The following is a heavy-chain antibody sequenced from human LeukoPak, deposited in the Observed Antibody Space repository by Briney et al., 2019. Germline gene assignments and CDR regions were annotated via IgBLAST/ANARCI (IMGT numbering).Heavy chain of an antibody. CDR3: ARFEGYYDSSGYFFSSGFDY. J-gene: IGHJ4*02. Sequence: EASVKVSCKASGYTFTSYGISWVRQAPGQGLAWMGWISAYNGNTNYAQKLQGRVTMTTDTSTSTAYMELRSLRSDDTAVYYCARFEGYYDSSGYFFSSGFDYWGQGTLVTVSS. D-gene: IGHD3-22*01. CDR1: GYTFTSYG. V-gene: IGHV1-18*01. CDR2: ISAYNGNT.